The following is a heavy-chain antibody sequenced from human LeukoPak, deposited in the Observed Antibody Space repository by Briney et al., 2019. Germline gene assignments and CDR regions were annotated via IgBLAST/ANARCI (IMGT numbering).Heavy chain of an antibody. D-gene: IGHD3-22*01. J-gene: IGHJ4*02. CDR1: GGSISSGDYY. Sequence: SETLSLTCTVSGGSISSGDYYWSWIRQPPGKGLEWIGYIYYSGSTYYNPSLKSRVTISIDKSKNQFFLNLSSVTAADTAVYYCAGLVGRYSSGLYYYYFDYWGQGTLVTVSS. CDR3: AGLVGRYSSGLYYYYFDY. V-gene: IGHV4-30-4*01. CDR2: IYYSGST.